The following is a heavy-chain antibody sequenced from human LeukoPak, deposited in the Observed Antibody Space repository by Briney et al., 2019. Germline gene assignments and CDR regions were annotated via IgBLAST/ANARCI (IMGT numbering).Heavy chain of an antibody. CDR1: GYSISIGYY. D-gene: IGHD6-13*01. J-gene: IGHJ4*02. CDR2: VYTSGST. V-gene: IGHV4-38-2*01. CDR3: ASQHIGHASSFH. Sequence: KPSETLSLTCVVSGYSISIGYYWGWIRQPPGKGPEWIGSVYTSGSTYYNSPLRSRVSISIDTPKNLFSLKVTSLTAADTAVYYCASQHIGHASSFHWGRGTLVIVSS.